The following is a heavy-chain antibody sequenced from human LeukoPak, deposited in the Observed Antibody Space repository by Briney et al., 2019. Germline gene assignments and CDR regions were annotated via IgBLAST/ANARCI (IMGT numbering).Heavy chain of an antibody. V-gene: IGHV4-30-2*01. CDR2: IYHSGST. CDR1: GGSISSGGYS. D-gene: IGHD6-13*01. J-gene: IGHJ4*02. CDR3: ARGWDLIAAAGYYFDY. Sequence: KASETLSLTCAVSGGSISSGGYSWSWIRQPPGKGLEWIGYIYHSGSTYYNPSLKSRVTISVDRSKNQFSLKLSSVTAADTAVYYCARGWDLIAAAGYYFDYWGQGTLVTVSS.